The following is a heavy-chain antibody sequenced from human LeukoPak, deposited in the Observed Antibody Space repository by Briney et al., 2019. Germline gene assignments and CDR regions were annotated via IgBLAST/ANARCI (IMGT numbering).Heavy chain of an antibody. D-gene: IGHD3-9*01. V-gene: IGHV4-59*01. CDR2: VYYTGST. CDR1: GGSINNYY. CDR3: ARARYVNSFYAFDI. Sequence: SETLSLTCTVSGGSINNYYWTWIRQPPGKGLECIGYVYYTGSTYYNPSLKSRVTIFGDTSKNQFFLKLSSVTAADTAVYYCARARYVNSFYAFDIWGQGTLVTVSS. J-gene: IGHJ3*02.